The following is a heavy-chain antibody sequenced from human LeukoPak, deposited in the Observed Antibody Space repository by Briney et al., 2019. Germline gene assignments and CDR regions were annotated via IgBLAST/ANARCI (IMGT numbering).Heavy chain of an antibody. J-gene: IGHJ4*02. CDR3: ARVWFSDSSSSNFDY. V-gene: IGHV3-48*01. D-gene: IGHD6-6*01. Sequence: GGSLRLSCAASGFTFSMYSMNWVRQAPGKGLEWVSYISSSSSTTIYYADSVKGRFTISRDNAKNSLYLQMNSLRAEDTAVYYCARVWFSDSSSSNFDYWGQGTLVTVSS. CDR2: ISSSSSTTI. CDR1: GFTFSMYS.